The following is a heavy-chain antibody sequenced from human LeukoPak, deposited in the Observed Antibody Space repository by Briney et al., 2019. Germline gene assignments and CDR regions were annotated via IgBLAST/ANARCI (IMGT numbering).Heavy chain of an antibody. CDR1: GFTFSSYA. CDR3: ARVTYYYDSSGYSYLQSGAFDI. V-gene: IGHV3-30*04. Sequence: PGGSLRLSCAASGFTFSSYAMHWVRQAPGKGLEWVAVISYDGSNKYYADSVKGRFTIPRDNSKNTLYLQMNSLRAEDTAVYYCARVTYYYDSSGYSYLQSGAFDIWGQGTMVTVSS. J-gene: IGHJ3*02. D-gene: IGHD3-22*01. CDR2: ISYDGSNK.